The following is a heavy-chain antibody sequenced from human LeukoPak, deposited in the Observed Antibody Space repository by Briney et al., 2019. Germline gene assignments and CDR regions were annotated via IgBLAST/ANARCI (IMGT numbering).Heavy chain of an antibody. CDR2: INHSGST. V-gene: IGHV4-4*02. CDR3: ARRRGYYDSSGYYFRLDFDY. CDR1: GGSISSSNW. D-gene: IGHD3-22*01. J-gene: IGHJ4*02. Sequence: SETLSLTCAVSGGSISSSNWWSWVRQPPGKGLEWIGEINHSGSTNYNPSLKSRVTISVDTSKNQFSLNLSSVTAADTAVYYCARRRGYYDSSGYYFRLDFDYWGQGTLVTVSS.